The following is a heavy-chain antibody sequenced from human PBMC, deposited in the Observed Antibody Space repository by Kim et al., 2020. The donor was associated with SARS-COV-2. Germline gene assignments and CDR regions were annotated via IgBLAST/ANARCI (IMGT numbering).Heavy chain of an antibody. CDR1: GGSISSSSYY. CDR2: IYYSGST. CDR3: ARRTELLWFGELSDWFDP. V-gene: IGHV4-39*01. Sequence: SETLSLTCTVSGGSISSSSYYWGWIRQPPGKGLEWIGSIYYSGSTYYNPSLKSRVTISVDTSKNQFSLKLSSVTAADTAVYYCARRTELLWFGELSDWFDPWGQGTLVTVSS. D-gene: IGHD3-10*01. J-gene: IGHJ5*02.